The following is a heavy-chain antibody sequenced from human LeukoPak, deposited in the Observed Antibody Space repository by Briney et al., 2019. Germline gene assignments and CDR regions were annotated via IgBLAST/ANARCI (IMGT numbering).Heavy chain of an antibody. J-gene: IGHJ4*02. D-gene: IGHD4-17*01. CDR3: AKLGGGGMTTVTPSDY. Sequence: PGGSLRLSCAASGFTFSSYGMHRVRQAPGKGLEWVAVISYDGSNKYYADSVKGRFTISRDNSKNTLYLQMNSLRAEDTAVYYCAKLGGGGMTTVTPSDYWGQGTLVTVSS. V-gene: IGHV3-30*18. CDR1: GFTFSSYG. CDR2: ISYDGSNK.